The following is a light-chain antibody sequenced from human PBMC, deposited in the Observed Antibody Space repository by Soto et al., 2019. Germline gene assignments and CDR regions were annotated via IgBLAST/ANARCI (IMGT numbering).Light chain of an antibody. V-gene: IGKV3-11*01. CDR1: QSVSSS. Sequence: EIVLTQSPATLSLSPGERATLSCRASQSVSSSSAWYQQRPGQAPRLLIYDASNRAAGIPARFSGSGSGTDFTLTISSLEPEDFALYYCQQRTTWPLLWTFGGGTRVEIK. CDR3: QQRTTWPLLWT. J-gene: IGKJ4*01. CDR2: DAS.